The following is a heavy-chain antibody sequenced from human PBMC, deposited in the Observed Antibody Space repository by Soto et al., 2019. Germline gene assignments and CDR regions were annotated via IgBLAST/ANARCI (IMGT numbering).Heavy chain of an antibody. J-gene: IGHJ5*02. CDR2: ISGSGGST. V-gene: IGHV3-23*01. D-gene: IGHD6-19*01. Sequence: EVQLLESGGGLVQPGGSLRLSCAASGFTFSSYAMSWVRQAPGKGLEWVSAISGSGGSTYYADSVKGRFTISRDNSKHTLYLQMNSLRAEDTAVYYCAKGQQWLDWFDPWGQGTLVTVSS. CDR3: AKGQQWLDWFDP. CDR1: GFTFSSYA.